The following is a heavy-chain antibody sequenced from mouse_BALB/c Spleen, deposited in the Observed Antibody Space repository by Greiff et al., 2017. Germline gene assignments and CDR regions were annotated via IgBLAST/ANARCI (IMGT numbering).Heavy chain of an antibody. CDR3: NAGDYGGDY. J-gene: IGHJ2*01. D-gene: IGHD2-4*01. V-gene: IGHV14-4*02. CDR1: GFNIKDYY. CDR2: IDPENGDT. Sequence: VQLQQSGAELVRSGASVKLSCTASGFNIKDYYMHWVKQRPEQGLEWIGWIDPENGDTEYAPKFQGKATMTADTSSNTAYLQLSSLTSEDTAVYYCNAGDYGGDYWGQGTTRTVSS.